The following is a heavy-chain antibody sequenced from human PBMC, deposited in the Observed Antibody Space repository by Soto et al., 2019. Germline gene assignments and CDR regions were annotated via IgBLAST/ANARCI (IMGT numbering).Heavy chain of an antibody. D-gene: IGHD6-13*01. CDR2: ISWNSGSI. CDR3: ATRPAAGRWYFDL. V-gene: IGHV3-9*01. CDR1: GFTFDDYA. Sequence: EVQLVESGGGLVQPGRSLRLSCAASGFTFDDYAMHWVRQAPGKGLEWVSGISWNSGSIGYADSVKGRFTISRDNAKNSLYLQMNSLRDEDTAWYYCATRPAAGRWYFDLWGRGTLVTVSS. J-gene: IGHJ2*01.